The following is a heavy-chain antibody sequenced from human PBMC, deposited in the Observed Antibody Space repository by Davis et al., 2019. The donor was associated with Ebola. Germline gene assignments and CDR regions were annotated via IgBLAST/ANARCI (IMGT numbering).Heavy chain of an antibody. V-gene: IGHV3-66*02. CDR3: ARDLLSRDY. Sequence: GESLKIFCAASGFTVSSNYMSWVRQAPGKGLEWVSVIYSGGSTYYADSVKGRFTISRDNSKNTLYLQMNSLRAEDTAVYYCARDLLSRDYWGQGTLVTVSS. CDR2: IYSGGST. CDR1: GFTVSSNY. J-gene: IGHJ4*02. D-gene: IGHD5/OR15-5a*01.